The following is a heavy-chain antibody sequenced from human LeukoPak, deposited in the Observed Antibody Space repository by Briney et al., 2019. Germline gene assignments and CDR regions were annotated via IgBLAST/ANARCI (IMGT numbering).Heavy chain of an antibody. J-gene: IGHJ3*02. V-gene: IGHV3-23*01. Sequence: PGGSLRLSCAASGFTFSSYAMSWVRQAPGKGLEWVSAISGSGGSTYYADSVKGRFTISRDNSKNTLYLQMNSLRAEDTAVYYCARIITMIVVVEAPNAFDIWGQGTMVTVSS. CDR2: ISGSGGST. CDR3: ARIITMIVVVEAPNAFDI. CDR1: GFTFSSYA. D-gene: IGHD3-22*01.